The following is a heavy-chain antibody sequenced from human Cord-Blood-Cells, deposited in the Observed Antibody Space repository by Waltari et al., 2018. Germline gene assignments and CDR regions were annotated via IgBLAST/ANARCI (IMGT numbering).Heavy chain of an antibody. CDR2: IYWNDDK. V-gene: IGHV2-5*01. J-gene: IGHJ4*02. D-gene: IGHD3-10*01. Sequence: QITLKESGPTLVKPTQTLTLTCTFSGFSLSTSGVGVGWIRQPPGKALEWLALIYWNDDKRYSPALKSRLTITKDTSKNQVVLTMTNMDPVDTATYYCAHSESPVLLWFGEFDYWGQGTLVTVSS. CDR1: GFSLSTSGVG. CDR3: AHSESPVLLWFGEFDY.